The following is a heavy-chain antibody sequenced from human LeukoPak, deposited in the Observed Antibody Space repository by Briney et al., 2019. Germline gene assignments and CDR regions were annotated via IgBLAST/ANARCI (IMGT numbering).Heavy chain of an antibody. V-gene: IGHV4-39*07. Sequence: SETLSLTCTVSGGSISSSSYYWGWIRQPPGKGLEWIGSIYYSGSTYYNPSLKSRVTISVDTSKNQFSLKLSSVTAADTAVYYCARLVIAAAGTRGYYYYYMDVWGKGTTVTVSS. D-gene: IGHD6-13*01. CDR2: IYYSGST. J-gene: IGHJ6*03. CDR3: ARLVIAAAGTRGYYYYYMDV. CDR1: GGSISSSSYY.